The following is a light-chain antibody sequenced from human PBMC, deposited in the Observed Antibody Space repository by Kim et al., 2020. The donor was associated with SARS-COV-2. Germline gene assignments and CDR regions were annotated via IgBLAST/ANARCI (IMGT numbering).Light chain of an antibody. J-gene: IGLJ1*01. CDR3: QVWDTDTDDYV. V-gene: IGLV3-21*01. Sequence: APGQTAMSTCGGNNIGGHSVHWYQQKPGQAPVLVIYYVSDRPSGIPERFSGSKAATTATLTISRVEAGDEADYYCQVWDTDTDDYVFGTGTKVTVL. CDR1: NIGGHS. CDR2: YVS.